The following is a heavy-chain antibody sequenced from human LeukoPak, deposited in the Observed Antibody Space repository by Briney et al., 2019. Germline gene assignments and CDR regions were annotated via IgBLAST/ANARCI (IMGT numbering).Heavy chain of an antibody. Sequence: QPGASLRLSCAASGFSFSNYAMSWVRQVPGKGLEWVSAISGRDDSTYYADSVKGRFTISRDTSKNTLYLQMNSLRAEDTAVYYCAKWGDYDVLTGYYDSDYWGQGTLVTVPS. CDR3: AKWGDYDVLTGYYDSDY. J-gene: IGHJ4*02. D-gene: IGHD3-9*01. CDR1: GFSFSNYA. CDR2: ISGRDDST. V-gene: IGHV3-23*01.